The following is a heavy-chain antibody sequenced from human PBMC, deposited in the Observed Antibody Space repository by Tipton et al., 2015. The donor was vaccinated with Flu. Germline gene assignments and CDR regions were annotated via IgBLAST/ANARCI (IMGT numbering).Heavy chain of an antibody. CDR2: ISSSSSYI. CDR3: AKEGRPDAFDI. V-gene: IGHV3-21*01. Sequence: SLRLSCAASGFTFSSYSMNWVRQAPGKGLEWVSSISSSSSYIYYADSVKGRFTISRDNAKNSLYLQMNSLRAEDTAVYYCAKEGRPDAFDIWGQGTMVTVSS. D-gene: IGHD6-6*01. CDR1: GFTFSSYS. J-gene: IGHJ3*02.